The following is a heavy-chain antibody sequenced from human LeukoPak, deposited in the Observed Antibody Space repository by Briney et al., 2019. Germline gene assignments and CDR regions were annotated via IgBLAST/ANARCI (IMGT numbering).Heavy chain of an antibody. V-gene: IGHV4-39*01. CDR3: ARHEGNDFDWLSPLRY. D-gene: IGHD3-9*01. CDR2: IYYSGST. J-gene: IGHJ4*02. CDR1: GGSISSSSYY. Sequence: SETLSLTCTVSGGSISSSSYYWGWIRQPPGKGLEWIGSIYYSGSTYYNPSLKSRVTISVDTSKNQFSLKLSSVTAADTAVYYYARHEGNDFDWLSPLRYWGQGTLVTVSS.